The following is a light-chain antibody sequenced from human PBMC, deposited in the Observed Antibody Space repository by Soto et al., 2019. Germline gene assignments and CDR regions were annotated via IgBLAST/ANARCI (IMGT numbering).Light chain of an antibody. CDR2: DVS. CDR1: SSDVGDSGF. J-gene: IGLJ2*01. V-gene: IGLV2-11*01. CDR3: GSYATNFLV. Sequence: QSALTQPRSVSGSPGQSVAISCTGSSSDVGDSGFVSWYQQHPGKAPKLILYDVSERPSGVPDRFSGSRSGTTASLTVSGLQTDDEADYYCGSYATNFLVFGGGTQLTVL.